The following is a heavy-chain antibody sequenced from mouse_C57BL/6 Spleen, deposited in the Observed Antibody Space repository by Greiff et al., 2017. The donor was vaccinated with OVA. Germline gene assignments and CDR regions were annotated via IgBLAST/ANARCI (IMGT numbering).Heavy chain of an antibody. CDR3: ARGYYGNYVPSFDY. D-gene: IGHD2-1*01. Sequence: VQLQQPGAELVKPGASVKLSCTASGYTFTSYWMHWVKQRPGRGLEWIGRIDPDSGGTKYTEKFKSKATLTVDKPSTTAYMQLSSLTSEDSAVYDCARGYYGNYVPSFDYWGQGTTLTVSS. J-gene: IGHJ2*01. CDR2: IDPDSGGT. V-gene: IGHV1-72*01. CDR1: GYTFTSYW.